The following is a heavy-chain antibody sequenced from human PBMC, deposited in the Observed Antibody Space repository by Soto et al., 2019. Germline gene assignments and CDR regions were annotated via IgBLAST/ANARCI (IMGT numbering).Heavy chain of an antibody. D-gene: IGHD3-22*01. J-gene: IGHJ3*02. CDR1: GYTFNSYS. CDR2: ISGSGGTT. CDR3: ARGITMIVADAFDI. V-gene: IGHV3-23*01. Sequence: GGSLRLSCPACGYTFNSYSMGWVRQTQGKGLEWFSAISGSGGTTYYADSVKGRFTISRDNSKNTLYLQMNSLRAEDTAVYYCARGITMIVADAFDIWGQGTMVTVSS.